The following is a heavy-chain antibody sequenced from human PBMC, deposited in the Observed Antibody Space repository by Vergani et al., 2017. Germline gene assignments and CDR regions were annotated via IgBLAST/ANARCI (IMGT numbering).Heavy chain of an antibody. J-gene: IGHJ4*02. V-gene: IGHV6-1*01. CDR1: GDSVSSNSAA. CDR2: TYYRSKWYN. D-gene: IGHD3-10*01. Sequence: QVQLQQSGPGLVKPSQTLSLTCAISGDSVSSNSAAWNWIRQSPSRGREWLGRTYYRSKWYNDYAVSVKSRITINPDTSKNQFSLQLNSVTPEDTAVYYCARQGAYGAGSYGEYFDYWGQGTLVTVSS. CDR3: ARQGAYGAGSYGEYFDY.